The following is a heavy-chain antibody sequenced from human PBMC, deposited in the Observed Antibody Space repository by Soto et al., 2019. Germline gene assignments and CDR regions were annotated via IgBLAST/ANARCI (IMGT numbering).Heavy chain of an antibody. CDR2: IYYSGST. V-gene: IGHV4-39*01. CDR1: GGSISSSSYY. Sequence: SETLSLTCTVSGGSISSSSYYWGWIRQPPGKGLEWIGSIYYSGSTYYNPSLKSRVTISVDTSKNQFSLKLSSVTAADTAVYYCARHKYYYDSSGYYAYFDYWGQGTLVTVSS. D-gene: IGHD3-22*01. J-gene: IGHJ4*02. CDR3: ARHKYYYDSSGYYAYFDY.